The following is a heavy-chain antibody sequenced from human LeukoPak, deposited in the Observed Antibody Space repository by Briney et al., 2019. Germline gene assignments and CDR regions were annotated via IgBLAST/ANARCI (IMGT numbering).Heavy chain of an antibody. J-gene: IGHJ5*02. CDR3: AKVADSSSRSWNSHWFDP. Sequence: GGSLRLSCAASGFTFSTYAMTWVRQAPGKGLEWVSTMSGSSGSTYYSDSVKGRFPISRDTSKNTLYLKMNSLRAEDTAEYSCAKVADSSSRSWNSHWFDPWGQGTLVTVSS. CDR2: MSGSSGST. V-gene: IGHV3-23*01. D-gene: IGHD6-13*01. CDR1: GFTFSTYA.